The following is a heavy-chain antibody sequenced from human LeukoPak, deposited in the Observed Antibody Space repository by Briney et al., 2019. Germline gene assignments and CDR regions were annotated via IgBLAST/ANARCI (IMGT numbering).Heavy chain of an antibody. CDR2: INPSGGST. CDR1: GYTFTSYY. V-gene: IGHV1-46*01. Sequence: AASVKVSCRASGYTFTSYYMHWVRQAPGQGLEWMGIINPSGGSTSYAQKFQGRVTMTRDTSTSTVYMELSSLRSDDTAVYYCARDRGGVAPFDYWGQGTLVTVSS. D-gene: IGHD3-16*01. CDR3: ARDRGGVAPFDY. J-gene: IGHJ4*02.